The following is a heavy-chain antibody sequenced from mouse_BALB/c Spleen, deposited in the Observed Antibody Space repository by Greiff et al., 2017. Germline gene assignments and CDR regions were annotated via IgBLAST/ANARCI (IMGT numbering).Heavy chain of an antibody. CDR1: GFTFSSFG. CDR3: ARNWDYYAMDY. Sequence: DVKLVESGGGLVQPGGSRKLSCAASGFTFSSFGMHWVRQAPEKGLEWVAYISSGSSTIYYADTVKGRFTISRDNPKNTLFLQMTSLRSEDTAMYYCARNWDYYAMDYWGQGTSVTVSS. D-gene: IGHD4-1*01. J-gene: IGHJ4*01. CDR2: ISSGSSTI. V-gene: IGHV5-17*02.